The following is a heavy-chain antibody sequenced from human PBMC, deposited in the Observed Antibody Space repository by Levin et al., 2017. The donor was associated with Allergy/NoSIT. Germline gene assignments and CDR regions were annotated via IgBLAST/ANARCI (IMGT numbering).Heavy chain of an antibody. Sequence: GESLKISCAASGFTFDDYGMSWVRQAPGKGLEWVSGINWNGGSTGYADSVKGRFTISRDNAKNSLYLQMNSLRAEDTALYYCARLSGTPRGSSDYWGQGTLVTVSS. CDR1: GFTFDDYG. D-gene: IGHD3-10*01. CDR2: INWNGGST. CDR3: ARLSGTPRGSSDY. J-gene: IGHJ4*02. V-gene: IGHV3-20*04.